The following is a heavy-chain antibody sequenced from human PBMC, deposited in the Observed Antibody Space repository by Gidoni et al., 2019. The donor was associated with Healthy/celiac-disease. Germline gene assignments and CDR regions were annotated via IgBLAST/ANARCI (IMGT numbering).Heavy chain of an antibody. CDR2: ISYDGNNK. Sequence: QVQLVESGGGVVQPGRYLRLSCAASGFTFNSSGMHWVSQAPGKGLEWVAVISYDGNNKYYSDSVKGRFTISRDNSENTLYLQMNSLRPEDTAVYYCAKDGDLRIRHFDYWGQGTLVTVSS. CDR3: AKDGDLRIRHFDY. J-gene: IGHJ4*02. V-gene: IGHV3-30*18. D-gene: IGHD4-17*01. CDR1: GFTFNSSG.